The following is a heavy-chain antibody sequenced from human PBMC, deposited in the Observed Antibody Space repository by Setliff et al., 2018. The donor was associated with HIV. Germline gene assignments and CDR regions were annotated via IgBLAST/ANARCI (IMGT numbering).Heavy chain of an antibody. V-gene: IGHV4-39*07. J-gene: IGHJ6*03. CDR2: ISYSGNT. CDR3: ARHRDPPGTRWIFYYYYMDL. CDR1: GGSIRSNRDH. Sequence: SETLSLTCNVSGGSIRSNRDHWGWIRQTPGKGLEWIGSISYSGNTYYHPSLQSRVTISLDMSKDQFSLKVKSVTAADTAIYYCARHRDPPGTRWIFYYYYMDLWGEGTTVTVSS. D-gene: IGHD5-12*01.